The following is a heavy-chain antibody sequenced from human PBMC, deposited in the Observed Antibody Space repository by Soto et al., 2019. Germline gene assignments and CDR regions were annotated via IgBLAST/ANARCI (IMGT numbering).Heavy chain of an antibody. D-gene: IGHD1-26*01. CDR1: GGTFSSYA. J-gene: IGHJ4*02. V-gene: IGHV1-69*12. CDR2: IIPIFGKA. Sequence: QVQLVQSGAEVKKPGSSVKVSCKASGGTFSSYAISWVRQAPGQGLEWMGGIIPIFGKANYAQKFQGRVTITADEFTSTACMELSSLRSEDTAVYYCARDSPVWSGSYPPSFDYWGQGTLVTVSS. CDR3: ARDSPVWSGSYPPSFDY.